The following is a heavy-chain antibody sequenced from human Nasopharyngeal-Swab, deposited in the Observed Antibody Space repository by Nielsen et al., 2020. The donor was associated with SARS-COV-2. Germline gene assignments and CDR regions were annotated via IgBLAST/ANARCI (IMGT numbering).Heavy chain of an antibody. J-gene: IGHJ4*02. D-gene: IGHD2-8*02. Sequence: GESLKISCAASGFTFSSYAMSWVRQAPGKGLEWVSAISGSGGSTYYADSVKGRFTISRDNSKNTLYLQMNSLRAEDTAVYYCAKDTSLVGATFDYWGQGTLGTVSS. V-gene: IGHV3-23*01. CDR2: ISGSGGST. CDR3: AKDTSLVGATFDY. CDR1: GFTFSSYA.